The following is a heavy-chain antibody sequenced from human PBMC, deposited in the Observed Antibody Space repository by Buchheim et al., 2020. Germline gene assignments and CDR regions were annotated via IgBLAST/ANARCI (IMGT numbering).Heavy chain of an antibody. J-gene: IGHJ6*02. V-gene: IGHV1-69*02. CDR3: ARYCSGGSCYLYGMDV. CDR2: IIPILGIA. Sequence: QVQLVQSGAEVKKPGSSVKVSCKASGGTFSTYTITWVRQAPGQGLEWMGRIIPILGIATSAHRFQDRVTITADKSTSTAYMELTSLTSEDTAVYYCARYCSGGSCYLYGMDVWGQGTT. D-gene: IGHD2-15*01. CDR1: GGTFSTYT.